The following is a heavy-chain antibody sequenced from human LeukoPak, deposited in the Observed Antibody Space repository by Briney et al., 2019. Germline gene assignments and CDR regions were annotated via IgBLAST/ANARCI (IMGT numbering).Heavy chain of an antibody. V-gene: IGHV1-69*04. J-gene: IGHJ4*02. CDR1: GGTFSSYA. CDR2: IIPIFGIA. D-gene: IGHD3-22*01. Sequence: SVKVSCKASGGTFSSYAISWVRQAPGQGLEWMGRIIPIFGIANYAQKFQGRVTITADKSTSTAYMELSSLRSEDTAVYYCARGQMAYDSSGYYSPPFDYWGQGTLVTVSS. CDR3: ARGQMAYDSSGYYSPPFDY.